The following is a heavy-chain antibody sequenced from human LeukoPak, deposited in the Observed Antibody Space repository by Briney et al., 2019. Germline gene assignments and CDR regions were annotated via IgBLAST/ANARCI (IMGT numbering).Heavy chain of an antibody. Sequence: GGSLRLSCAASGFTFSSYSMNWVRQAPGKGLEWVSSISSSSRYIYYADSVKGRFTISRDNAKNSLYLQMNSLRAEDTAVYYCARGHSNYAPDCWGQGTLVTVSS. V-gene: IGHV3-21*01. CDR2: ISSSSRYI. D-gene: IGHD4-11*01. J-gene: IGHJ4*02. CDR3: ARGHSNYAPDC. CDR1: GFTFSSYS.